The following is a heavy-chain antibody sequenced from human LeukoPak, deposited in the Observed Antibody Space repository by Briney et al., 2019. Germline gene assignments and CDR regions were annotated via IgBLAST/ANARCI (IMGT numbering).Heavy chain of an antibody. Sequence: PSETLSLTCTVSGGSISSYYWSWIRQPPGKGLEWIGYIYYSGSTNYNPSLKSRVTISVDTSKNQFSLKLSSVTAADTAVYYCARANRGDYGRYDYWGQGTLVTVSS. D-gene: IGHD4-17*01. CDR2: IYYSGST. V-gene: IGHV4-59*01. CDR1: GGSISSYY. CDR3: ARANRGDYGRYDY. J-gene: IGHJ4*02.